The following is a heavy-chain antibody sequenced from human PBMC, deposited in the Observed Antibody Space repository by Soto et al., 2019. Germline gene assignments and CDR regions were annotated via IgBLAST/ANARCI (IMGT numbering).Heavy chain of an antibody. Sequence: GGSLRLSCAASGFSFSNHGMQWVRQAPGKGLEWVAVISYDGNVKYYTDSVKGRFTISRDNSQSTLFLQMDSLRPEDAAVYYCAKDLKVSGGFHGSLNYYYGMDAWGQGTTVTVSS. J-gene: IGHJ6*02. V-gene: IGHV3-30*18. CDR3: AKDLKVSGGFHGSLNYYYGMDA. CDR2: ISYDGNVK. CDR1: GFSFSNHG. D-gene: IGHD3-10*01.